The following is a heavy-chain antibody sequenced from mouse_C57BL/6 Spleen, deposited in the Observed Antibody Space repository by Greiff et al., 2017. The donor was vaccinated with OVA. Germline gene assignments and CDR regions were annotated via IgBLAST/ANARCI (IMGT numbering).Heavy chain of an antibody. CDR3: ARSGSKLGRGVLDYFDY. D-gene: IGHD4-1*01. CDR2: IDPNSGGT. J-gene: IGHJ2*01. Sequence: VQLQQSGAELVKPGASVKLSCKASGYTFTSYWMHWVKQRPGRGLEWIGRIDPNSGGTQYNEKFKSKATLTVDKPSSTAYRQLSSLTSEDLAVYYCARSGSKLGRGVLDYFDYWGQGTTLTVSS. CDR1: GYTFTSYW. V-gene: IGHV1-72*01.